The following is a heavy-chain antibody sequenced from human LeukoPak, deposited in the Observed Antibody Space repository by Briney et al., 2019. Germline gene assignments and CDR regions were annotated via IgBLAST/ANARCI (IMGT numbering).Heavy chain of an antibody. Sequence: SGGSLRLSCAASGFTFSSYAMHWVRQAPGKGLEWVAVISYDGSNKYYADSVKGRFTISRDNSKNTLYLQMNSLRAEDTAVYYCAREPRLVAALDIWGQGTMVTVSS. V-gene: IGHV3-30*04. D-gene: IGHD2-8*02. J-gene: IGHJ3*02. CDR1: GFTFSSYA. CDR3: AREPRLVAALDI. CDR2: ISYDGSNK.